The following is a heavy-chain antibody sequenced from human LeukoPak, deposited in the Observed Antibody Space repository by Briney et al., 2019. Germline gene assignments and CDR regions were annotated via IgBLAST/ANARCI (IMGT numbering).Heavy chain of an antibody. J-gene: IGHJ4*02. D-gene: IGHD3-22*01. CDR1: GFTVSSKY. CDR2: VYSDGGT. V-gene: IGHV3-53*01. CDR3: ARGLGLYDSSGYAFDY. Sequence: EGSLRLSCAASGFTVSSKYMTWVRQAPGKGLEWLSVVYSDGGTLYADSVKGRFTISRDNSKNTVYLQMTSLRAEDTAVYYCARGLGLYDSSGYAFDYWGQGTLVTVSS.